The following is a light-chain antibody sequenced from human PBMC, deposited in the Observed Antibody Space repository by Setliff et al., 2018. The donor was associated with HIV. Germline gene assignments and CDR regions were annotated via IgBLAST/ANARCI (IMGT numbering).Light chain of an antibody. Sequence: QSALTQPASVSGSPGQSITISCTGTSGDVGGYNYVSWYQQHPGKAPKFMIYDVSKRPSGVSNRFSGSKSGNTASLTISGLQAEDEADYYCSSYTSSSTYVFGTGTKATV. J-gene: IGLJ1*01. V-gene: IGLV2-14*01. CDR2: DVS. CDR3: SSYTSSSTYV. CDR1: SGDVGGYNY.